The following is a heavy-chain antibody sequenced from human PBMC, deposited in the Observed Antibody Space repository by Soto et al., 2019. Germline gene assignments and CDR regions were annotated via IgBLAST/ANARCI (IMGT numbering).Heavy chain of an antibody. CDR2: ISAYNGNT. V-gene: IGHV1-18*04. J-gene: IGHJ4*02. D-gene: IGHD5-12*01. CDR3: AIISGYDSIDY. CDR1: CYTFTSYG. Sequence: SVKVCFKASCYTFTSYGISWVRQAPGQGLEWMGWISAYNGNTNYAQKLQGRVTMTTDTSTSTAYMELRSLRSDDTAVYYCAIISGYDSIDYWGQGTLVTVSS.